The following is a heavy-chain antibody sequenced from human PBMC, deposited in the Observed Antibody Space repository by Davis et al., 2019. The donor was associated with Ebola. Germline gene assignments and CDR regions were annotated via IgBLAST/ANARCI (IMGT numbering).Heavy chain of an antibody. CDR3: ARAQVGVLYYYYGMDV. CDR1: GGTFSSYA. J-gene: IGHJ6*02. D-gene: IGHD1-26*01. CDR2: IIPIFATA. V-gene: IGHV1-69*05. Sequence: AASVKVSCKASGGTFSSYAISWVRQAPGQGLEWMGGIIPIFATANYAQKFQGRVTMTTDTSTSTAYMELRSLRSDDTAVYYCARAQVGVLYYYYGMDVWGQGTTVTVSS.